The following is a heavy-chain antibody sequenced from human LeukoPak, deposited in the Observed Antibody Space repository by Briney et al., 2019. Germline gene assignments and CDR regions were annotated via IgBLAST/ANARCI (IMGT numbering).Heavy chain of an antibody. J-gene: IGHJ3*02. Sequence: PGGSLRLSCAASGFSFNDAWMNWVRQAPGKGLEWVGRIKSIPDGGTIDYAAPVKGRFIISREDSKNTVFLQMNSLKTEDTALYYCATGRAFDIWGQGTKVTVPS. CDR2: IKSIPDGGTI. CDR1: GFSFNDAW. CDR3: ATGRAFDI. V-gene: IGHV3-15*01.